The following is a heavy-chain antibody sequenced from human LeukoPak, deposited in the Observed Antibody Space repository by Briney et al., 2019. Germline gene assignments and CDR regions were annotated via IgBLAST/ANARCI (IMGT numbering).Heavy chain of an antibody. J-gene: IGHJ4*02. Sequence: HTGRSLRLSCAASGFTFSSYAMHWVRQAPGKGLEWVAVISYDGSNKYYADSVKGRFTISRDNSKNTLYLQMGSLRVEDTAVYYCAKDRSGYDYYGQYYFDYWGLGTLVTVSS. CDR3: AKDRSGYDYYGQYYFDY. CDR1: GFTFSSYA. V-gene: IGHV3-30-3*01. CDR2: ISYDGSNK. D-gene: IGHD5-12*01.